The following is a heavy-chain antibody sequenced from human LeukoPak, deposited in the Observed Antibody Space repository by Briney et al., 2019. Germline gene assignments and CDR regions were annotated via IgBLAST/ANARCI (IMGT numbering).Heavy chain of an antibody. V-gene: IGHV4-30-2*01. J-gene: IGHJ4*02. CDR3: ARGQLAPGVDY. CDR1: GGSISSGGYS. D-gene: IGHD6-13*01. CDR2: IYHSGST. Sequence: SETLSLTCTVSGGSISSGGYSWSWIRQPPGKGLEWIGYIYHSGSTYYNPSLKSRVTISVDRSKNQFSVKLSSVTAADTAVYYCARGQLAPGVDYWGQGTLVTVSS.